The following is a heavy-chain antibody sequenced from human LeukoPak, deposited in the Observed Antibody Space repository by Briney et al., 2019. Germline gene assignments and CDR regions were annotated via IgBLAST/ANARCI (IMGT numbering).Heavy chain of an antibody. J-gene: IGHJ2*01. CDR1: GFTVSSNY. CDR2: IYSGGST. CDR3: AAYWYFDL. V-gene: IGHV3-53*04. Sequence: GVSLRLSCAASGFTVSSNYMSWVRQAPGKGLEWVSVIYSGGSTYYTDSVEGRFTISRHNSKNTLYLQMNSLRAEDTAVYYCAAYWYFDLWGRGPLVTVS.